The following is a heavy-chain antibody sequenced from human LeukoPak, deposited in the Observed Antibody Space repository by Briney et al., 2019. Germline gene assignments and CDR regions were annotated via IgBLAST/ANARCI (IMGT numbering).Heavy chain of an antibody. CDR2: IYYSGST. D-gene: IGHD2-15*01. V-gene: IGHV4-38-2*02. CDR1: GYSISSGYY. CDR3: ARAGHFGIWLDY. Sequence: PSETLSLTCTVSGYSISSGYYWGWIRQPPGKGLEWIGYIYYSGSTNYNPSLKSRVTISVDTSKNQFSLKLSSVTAADTAVYYCARAGHFGIWLDYWGQGTLVTVSS. J-gene: IGHJ4*02.